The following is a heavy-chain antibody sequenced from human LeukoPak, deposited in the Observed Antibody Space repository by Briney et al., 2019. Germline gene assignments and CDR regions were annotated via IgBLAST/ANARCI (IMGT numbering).Heavy chain of an antibody. V-gene: IGHV4-4*07. Sequence: PSETLSLTCTVSGGSISSYYWNWIRQPAGKGLEWIGRVYPSGSTNYNPSLKSRVTVSVDTPKNQFSLRLSSVTAADTAMYYCARAGGYSSGYAYWGQGTLVTVSS. CDR1: GGSISSYY. CDR3: ARAGGYSSGYAY. D-gene: IGHD3-22*01. CDR2: VYPSGST. J-gene: IGHJ4*02.